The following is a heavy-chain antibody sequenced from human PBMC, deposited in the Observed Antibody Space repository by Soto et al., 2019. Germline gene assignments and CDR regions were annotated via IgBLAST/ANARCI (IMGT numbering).Heavy chain of an antibody. Sequence: GGSLRLSCAASGFTFSSYAMSWVRQAPGKGLEWVSAISGSGGSTYYADSVKGRFTISRDDSKNTLYLQMNSLRAEDTAVYYCAKPYSSSSQWDFYYRGQGTLVTVSA. J-gene: IGHJ4*02. CDR2: ISGSGGST. CDR1: GFTFSSYA. D-gene: IGHD6-6*01. CDR3: AKPYSSSSQWDFYY. V-gene: IGHV3-23*01.